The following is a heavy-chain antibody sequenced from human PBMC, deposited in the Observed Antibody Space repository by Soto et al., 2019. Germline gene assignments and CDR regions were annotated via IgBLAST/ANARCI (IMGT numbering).Heavy chain of an antibody. V-gene: IGHV4-34*01. CDR2: INHSGST. Sequence: PSETLSLTCAVYGGSFSGYYWSWIRQPPGKGLEWIGEINHSGSTNYNPSLKSRVTISVDTSKNQFSLKLSSVTAADTAVYYCARADGHIAVAPYYFVSWGQGTLVTAPQ. CDR3: ARADGHIAVAPYYFVS. D-gene: IGHD6-19*01. J-gene: IGHJ4*02. CDR1: GGSFSGYY.